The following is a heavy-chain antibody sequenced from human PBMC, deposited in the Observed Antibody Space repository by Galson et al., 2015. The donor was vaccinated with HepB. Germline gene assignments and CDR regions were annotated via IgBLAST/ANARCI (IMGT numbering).Heavy chain of an antibody. V-gene: IGHV5-51*01. CDR3: ARLKGQLVDETTYWFDP. CDR1: GYSFTSYW. J-gene: IGHJ5*02. D-gene: IGHD6-13*01. Sequence: QSGAEVKKPGESLKISCKGSGYSFTSYWIGWVRQMPGKGLEWMGIIYPGDSDTRYSPSFQGQVTISADKSISTAYLQWSSLKASDTAMYYCARLKGQLVDETTYWFDPWGQGTLVTVSS. CDR2: IYPGDSDT.